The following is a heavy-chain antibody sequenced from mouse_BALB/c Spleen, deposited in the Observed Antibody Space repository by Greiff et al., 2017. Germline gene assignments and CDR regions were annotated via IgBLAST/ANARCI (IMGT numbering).Heavy chain of an antibody. Sequence: EVQLQQSGPGLVKPSQSLSLTCTVTGYSITSDYAWNWIRQFPGNKLEWMGYISYSGSTSYNPSLKSRISITRDTSKNQFFLQLNSVTTEDTATYYCARGPHYYGSSYGYAMDYWGQGTSVTVSS. CDR3: ARGPHYYGSSYGYAMDY. CDR2: ISYSGST. D-gene: IGHD1-1*01. CDR1: GYSITSDYA. J-gene: IGHJ4*01. V-gene: IGHV3-2*02.